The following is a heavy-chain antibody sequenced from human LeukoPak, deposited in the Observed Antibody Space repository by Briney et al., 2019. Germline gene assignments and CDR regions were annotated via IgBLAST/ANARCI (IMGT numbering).Heavy chain of an antibody. J-gene: IGHJ4*02. V-gene: IGHV1-46*01. Sequence: ASVKVSCKASGYPFTTYYIHWVRQAPGQGLEWVGIINPSGGSTTYGQKFQGRVTMISDTSTSTVYMELSSLRSEDTAVYYCTRELGGSYNDCWGQGTLVTVSS. CDR3: TRELGGSYNDC. D-gene: IGHD1-26*01. CDR2: INPSGGST. CDR1: GYPFTTYY.